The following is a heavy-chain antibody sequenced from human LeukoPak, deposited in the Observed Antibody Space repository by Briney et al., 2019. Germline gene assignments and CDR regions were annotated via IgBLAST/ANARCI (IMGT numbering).Heavy chain of an antibody. D-gene: IGHD6-19*01. J-gene: IGHJ4*02. V-gene: IGHV3-15*01. CDR2: IKSKTDGGTT. CDR1: GGSFSGYY. CDR3: TTYIAVDWYFDY. Sequence: PSETLSLTCAVYGGSFSGYYWSWIRQPPGKGLEWVGRIKSKTDGGTTDYAAPVKGRFTISRDDSKNTLYLQMNSLKTEDTAVYYCTTYIAVDWYFDYWGQGTLVTVSS.